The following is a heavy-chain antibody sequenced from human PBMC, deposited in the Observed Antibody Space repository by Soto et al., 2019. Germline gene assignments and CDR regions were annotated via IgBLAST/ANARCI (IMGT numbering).Heavy chain of an antibody. J-gene: IGHJ4*02. CDR1: GFTFSSYG. CDR2: IWYDGSNK. D-gene: IGHD2-15*01. V-gene: IGHV3-33*01. Sequence: LRLSCAASGFTFSSYGMHWVRQAPGKGLEWVAVIWYDGSNKYYADSVKGRFTISRDNSKNTLYLQMNSLRAEDTAVYYCTTDSTQTFCDGGPCYSVQTKIHDSWGQGTLVTVSS. CDR3: TTDSTQTFCDGGPCYSVQTKIHDS.